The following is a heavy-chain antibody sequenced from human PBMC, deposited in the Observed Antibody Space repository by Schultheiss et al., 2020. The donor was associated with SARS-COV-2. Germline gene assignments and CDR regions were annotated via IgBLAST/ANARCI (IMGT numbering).Heavy chain of an antibody. V-gene: IGHV4-61*08. CDR1: GGSISSGGYY. CDR3: ARGLDHYYYYTMDV. Sequence: SETLSLTCTVSGGSISSGGYYWSWIRQPPGKGLEWIGYIYYSGSTNYNPSLKSRVTISVDTSKNQFSLKLSSVTAADTAVYYCARGLDHYYYYTMDVWGQGTTVTVSS. CDR2: IYYSGST. D-gene: IGHD2-2*03. J-gene: IGHJ6*02.